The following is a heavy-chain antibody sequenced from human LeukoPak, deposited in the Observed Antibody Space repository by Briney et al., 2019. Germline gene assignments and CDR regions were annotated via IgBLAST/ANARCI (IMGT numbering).Heavy chain of an antibody. D-gene: IGHD6-19*01. CDR3: ARLAGGLRPDHAFDI. J-gene: IGHJ3*02. Sequence: PSETLSLTCTVSGYSIGSGYYWGWIRQPPGKGLEWVSGINWNGGSTGYADSVKGRFTISRDNAKNSLYLQMNSLRAEDTALYYCARLAGGLRPDHAFDIWGQGTMVTVSS. CDR2: INWNGGST. V-gene: IGHV3-20*04. CDR1: GYSIGSGYY.